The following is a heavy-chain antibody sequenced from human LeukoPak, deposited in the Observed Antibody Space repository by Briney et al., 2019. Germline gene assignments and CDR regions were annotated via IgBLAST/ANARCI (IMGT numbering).Heavy chain of an antibody. J-gene: IGHJ6*02. CDR2: INWNSGSI. D-gene: IGHD6-19*01. CDR3: AKDRLGNKRDYCYGMDV. CDR1: GFSFDDYA. V-gene: IGHV3-9*01. Sequence: PGRSLRLSCAGSGFSFDDYAMHWVRQVPGKGLEWVSGINWNSGSIGYADSVKGRFTISRDNAKNSLYLQMNSLRGDDTAVYYCAKDRLGNKRDYCYGMDVWGQGTTVTVSS.